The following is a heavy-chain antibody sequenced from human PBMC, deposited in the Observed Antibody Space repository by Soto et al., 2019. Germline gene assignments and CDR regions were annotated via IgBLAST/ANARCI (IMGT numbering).Heavy chain of an antibody. D-gene: IGHD2-2*02. J-gene: IGHJ5*02. Sequence: GESLKICCKGSGYSFSTYWIAWVRQMPGKGLEWMGIIYPGDSDTRYSPSFQGQVTISADKSISTAYLQWSSLKASDTAMYYCARRGYCSGTTCYKWFDPWGQGTLVTAPQ. CDR1: GYSFSTYW. CDR3: ARRGYCSGTTCYKWFDP. V-gene: IGHV5-51*01. CDR2: IYPGDSDT.